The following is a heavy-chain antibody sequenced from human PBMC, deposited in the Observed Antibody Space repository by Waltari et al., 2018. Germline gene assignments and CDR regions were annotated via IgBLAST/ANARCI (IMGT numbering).Heavy chain of an antibody. V-gene: IGHV1-46*01. D-gene: IGHD6-13*01. CDR2: IDPDGGGT. CDR1: GYTFTNYY. Sequence: QVQLVQSGAEVERPVASGRISCKASGYTFTNYYVHWLRQAPGRGFEWLGIIDPDGGGTTYAPKFRDRLSLTRDTSTSVLYMALDNLNSDDSAIYFCARGRGTLGQLLVTYWGQGTQVLVSS. J-gene: IGHJ4*02. CDR3: ARGRGTLGQLLVTY.